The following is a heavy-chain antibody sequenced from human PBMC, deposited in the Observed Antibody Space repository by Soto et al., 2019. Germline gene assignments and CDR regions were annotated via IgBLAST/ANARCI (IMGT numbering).Heavy chain of an antibody. CDR3: AGSIAVAFDAFDI. J-gene: IGHJ3*02. CDR2: ISSSGSTI. D-gene: IGHD6-19*01. CDR1: GFTFSDYY. V-gene: IGHV3-11*01. Sequence: GGSLRLSCAASGFTFSDYYMSWIRQAPGKGLEWVSYISSSGSTIYYADSVKGRFTISRDNAKNSLYLQMNSLRAEDTAVYYCAGSIAVAFDAFDIWGQGTMVTVSS.